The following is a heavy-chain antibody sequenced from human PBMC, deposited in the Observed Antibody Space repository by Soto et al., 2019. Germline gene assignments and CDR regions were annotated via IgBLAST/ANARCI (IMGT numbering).Heavy chain of an antibody. CDR2: IYYSGST. Sequence: SETLSLTCTVSGGSISSGGYYWSWIRQHPGKGLEWIGYIYYSGSTYYNPSLKSRVTISVDTSKNQFSLKLSSVTAADTAVYYCARNKVVTYFDYWGRGTLVTVSS. CDR1: GGSISSGGYY. J-gene: IGHJ4*02. CDR3: ARNKVVTYFDY. D-gene: IGHD5-12*01. V-gene: IGHV4-31*03.